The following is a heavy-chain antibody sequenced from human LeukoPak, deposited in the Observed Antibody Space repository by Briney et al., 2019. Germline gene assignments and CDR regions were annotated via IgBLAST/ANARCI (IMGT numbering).Heavy chain of an antibody. Sequence: GASVKVSCKASGGTFSSYAISWVRQAPGQGLEWMGGIIPIFGTANYAQKFQGRVTITADKSTSTAYMELSSLRSEDTAVYYCARAPTRYCSGGSCYSSYYYYYMDVWGKGTTVTVSS. CDR2: IIPIFGTA. D-gene: IGHD2-15*01. V-gene: IGHV1-69*06. CDR1: GGTFSSYA. CDR3: ARAPTRYCSGGSCYSSYYYYYMDV. J-gene: IGHJ6*03.